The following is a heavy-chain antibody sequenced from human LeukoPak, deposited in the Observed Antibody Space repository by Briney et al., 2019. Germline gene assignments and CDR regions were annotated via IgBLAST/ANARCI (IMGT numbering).Heavy chain of an antibody. CDR3: ARHQALYDSSGYWAF. CDR2: IYYSGST. V-gene: IGHV4-59*08. J-gene: IGHJ4*02. Sequence: KPSETLSLTCTVPGGSISSYYWSWIRQPPGKGLEWIGYIYYSGSTNYSPSLRSRATLSLDTSKNQFSLKLTSVTAADTAVYYCARHQALYDSSGYWAFWGQGTLVTVSS. CDR1: GGSISSYY. D-gene: IGHD3-22*01.